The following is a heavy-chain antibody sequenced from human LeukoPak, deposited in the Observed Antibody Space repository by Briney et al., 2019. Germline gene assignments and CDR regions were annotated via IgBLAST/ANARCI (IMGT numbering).Heavy chain of an antibody. J-gene: IGHJ6*02. CDR2: IIPIFGTA. Sequence: ASVKVSCTASGGTFSSYAISWVRQAPGQGLEWMGGIIPIFGTANYALKFQGRVTITADESTSTAYMELSSLRSEDTAVYYCARDRIVATITGMDVWGQGTTVTVSS. CDR1: GGTFSSYA. V-gene: IGHV1-69*13. D-gene: IGHD5-12*01. CDR3: ARDRIVATITGMDV.